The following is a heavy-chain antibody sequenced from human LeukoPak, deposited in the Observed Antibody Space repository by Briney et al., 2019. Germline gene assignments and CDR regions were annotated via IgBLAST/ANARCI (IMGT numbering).Heavy chain of an antibody. CDR3: ARDAYQLLNHYDAFDI. Sequence: GSSVKVSCKASGGTFSSYAISWVRQAPGQGLEWMGGIIPIFGTANYAQKFQGRVTITADESTSTAYMELSSLRSEDTAVYYCARDAYQLLNHYDAFDIWSQGTMVTVSS. CDR2: IIPIFGTA. CDR1: GGTFSSYA. D-gene: IGHD2-2*02. V-gene: IGHV1-69*01. J-gene: IGHJ3*02.